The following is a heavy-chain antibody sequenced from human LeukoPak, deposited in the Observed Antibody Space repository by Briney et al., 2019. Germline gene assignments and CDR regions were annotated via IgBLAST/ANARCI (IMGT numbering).Heavy chain of an antibody. Sequence: SETLSLTCTVSGGSITSGSYYWGWIRQPPGKGLEWIGSIYYSGSTYYNPSFKGRGTISVDTSKNQFSLKLNSVTAADTAVYYCVSVGSSGWYLGSPWGQGTLVTVSS. CDR3: VSVGSSGWYLGSP. D-gene: IGHD6-19*01. J-gene: IGHJ5*02. CDR1: GGSITSGSYY. V-gene: IGHV4-39*01. CDR2: IYYSGST.